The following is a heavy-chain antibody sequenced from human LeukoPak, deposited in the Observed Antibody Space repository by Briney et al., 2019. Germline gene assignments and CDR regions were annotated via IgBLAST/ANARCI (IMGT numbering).Heavy chain of an antibody. CDR1: RGSISSYY. CDR3: ASGGPTTTLDY. CDR2: IYTSGST. V-gene: IGHV4-4*07. Sequence: SETLSLTCTVSRGSISSYYWSWMRQPAGKGLEWIGRIYTSGSTNYNPSLKSRVTMSVDTSKNQFSLKLSSVTAADTAVYYCASGGPTTTLDYWGQGTLVTVSS. J-gene: IGHJ4*02. D-gene: IGHD1-26*01.